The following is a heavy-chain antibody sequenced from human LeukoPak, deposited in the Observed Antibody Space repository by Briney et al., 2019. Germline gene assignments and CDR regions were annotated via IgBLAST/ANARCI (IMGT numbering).Heavy chain of an antibody. CDR2: ICYEGSNK. J-gene: IGHJ6*03. D-gene: IGHD6-6*01. V-gene: IGHV3-33*01. CDR1: VFTFSSYG. CDR3: ARDGGSAARWYGNYYYYMDV. Sequence: GRSLRVSCAASVFTFSSYGIHGVRQARGRGREGVAVICYEGSNKNYADAVKSRFTISRDNSKNTLYLQMNSKSAEDTDVYYCARDGGSAARWYGNYYYYMDVWGKGTTVTVSS.